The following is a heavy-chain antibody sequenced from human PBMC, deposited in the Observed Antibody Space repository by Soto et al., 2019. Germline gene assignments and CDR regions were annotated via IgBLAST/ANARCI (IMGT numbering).Heavy chain of an antibody. D-gene: IGHD1-1*01. CDR1: GYIFTNYW. V-gene: IGHV5-51*01. CDR2: IYPGDFDT. CDR3: ARHEARVQELDYSVEY. J-gene: IGHJ4*02. Sequence: GESLKISCEGSGYIFTNYWIGWVRQMPGKGLEWMGIIYPGDFDTRYSPSFQGQVTISADKSINTAYLQWSSLKASDTAMYYCARHEARVQELDYSVEYWGQGTPVTVSS.